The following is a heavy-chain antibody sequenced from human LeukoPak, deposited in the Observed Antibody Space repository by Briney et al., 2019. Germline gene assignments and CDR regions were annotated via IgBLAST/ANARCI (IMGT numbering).Heavy chain of an antibody. D-gene: IGHD1-26*01. CDR2: INPSGGST. CDR3: ARDTYSGSYTDY. Sequence: ASVKVSCKASGYTFTSYYMHWVRQAPGQGLEWMGIINPSGGSTSYARKFQGRVTMARDTSTSTVYMELSSLRSEDTAVYYCARDTYSGSYTDYWGQGTLVTVSS. J-gene: IGHJ4*02. V-gene: IGHV1-46*01. CDR1: GYTFTSYY.